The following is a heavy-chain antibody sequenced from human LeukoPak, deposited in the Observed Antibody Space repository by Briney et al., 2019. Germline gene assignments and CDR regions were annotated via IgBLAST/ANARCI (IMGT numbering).Heavy chain of an antibody. CDR3: ARHAWAAAIPRAGFDY. CDR2: IYYSGSA. D-gene: IGHD2-2*02. J-gene: IGHJ4*02. Sequence: KPSETLSLTCTVSGGSISSYYWSWIRQPPGKGLEWIGYIYYSGSANYNPSLKSRVTISVDTSKNQFSLKLSSVTAADTAVYYCARHAWAAAIPRAGFDYWGQGTLVTVSS. CDR1: GGSISSYY. V-gene: IGHV4-59*08.